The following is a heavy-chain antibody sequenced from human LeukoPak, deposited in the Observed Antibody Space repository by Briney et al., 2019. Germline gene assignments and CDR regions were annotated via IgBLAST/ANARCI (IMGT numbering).Heavy chain of an antibody. J-gene: IGHJ4*02. D-gene: IGHD6-6*01. CDR2: IIPIFGTA. CDR3: ASSSSGPTTLDY. Sequence: ASVKVSCKASGGTFSSYAICWVRQAPGQGLEWMGGIIPIFGTANYAQKFQGRVTITADESTSTAYMELSSLRSEDTAVYYCASSSSGPTTLDYWGQGTLVTVSS. CDR1: GGTFSSYA. V-gene: IGHV1-69*13.